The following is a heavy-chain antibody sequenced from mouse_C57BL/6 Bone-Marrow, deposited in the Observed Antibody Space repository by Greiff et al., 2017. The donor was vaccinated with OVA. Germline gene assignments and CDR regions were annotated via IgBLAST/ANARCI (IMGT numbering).Heavy chain of an antibody. V-gene: IGHV14-3*01. CDR3: ARDYYGSSWYFDV. CDR1: GFNIKNTY. Sequence: VQLQQSVAELVRPGASVKLSCTASGFNIKNTYMHWVKQRPEQGLEWIGRIDPANGNPKYAPKFQGKATITADTSSNTAYLQLSSLTSEDTAIYDGARDYYGSSWYFDVWGTGTTVTVSS. J-gene: IGHJ1*03. D-gene: IGHD1-1*01. CDR2: IDPANGNP.